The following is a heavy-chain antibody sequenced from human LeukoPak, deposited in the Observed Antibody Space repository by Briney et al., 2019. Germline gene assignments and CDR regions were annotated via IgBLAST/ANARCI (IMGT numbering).Heavy chain of an antibody. D-gene: IGHD1-26*01. CDR1: GGSISSSSYY. CDR2: IYYSGST. Sequence: SEALSLTCTVSGGSISSSSYYWGWIRQPPGKGLEWIGSIYYSGSTYYNPSLKSRVTISVDTSKNQFSLKLSSVTAADTAVYYCARTGSSGSYPIYWGQGTLVTVSS. CDR3: ARTGSSGSYPIY. J-gene: IGHJ4*02. V-gene: IGHV4-39*01.